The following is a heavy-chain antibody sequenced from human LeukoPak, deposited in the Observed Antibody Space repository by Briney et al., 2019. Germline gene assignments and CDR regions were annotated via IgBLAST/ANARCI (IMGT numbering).Heavy chain of an antibody. CDR2: IYTSGST. Sequence: PSETLSLTCTVSGGSISSGSYYWSWIRQPAGKGLEWIGRIYTSGSTNYNPSLKSRVTISVDTSKNQFSLKLSSVPAADTAVYYCARGPGYSYTFDYWGQGTLVTVSS. V-gene: IGHV4-61*02. CDR1: GGSISSGSYY. J-gene: IGHJ4*02. D-gene: IGHD5-18*01. CDR3: ARGPGYSYTFDY.